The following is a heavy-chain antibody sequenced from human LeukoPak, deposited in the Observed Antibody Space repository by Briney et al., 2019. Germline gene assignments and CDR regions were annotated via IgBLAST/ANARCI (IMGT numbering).Heavy chain of an antibody. J-gene: IGHJ4*02. D-gene: IGHD2-2*02. CDR1: GFTFSNYA. CDR3: AKDVGYCSSTTCYKPFDY. Sequence: GGSLRLSCAASGFTFSNYAMSWVRQAPGKGLEWVSAFSGSGDSTYYADSVKGRFTISRDNSKNTLYLQMNSLRAEDTAVYYCAKDVGYCSSTTCYKPFDYWGQGTLVTVSS. CDR2: FSGSGDST. V-gene: IGHV3-23*01.